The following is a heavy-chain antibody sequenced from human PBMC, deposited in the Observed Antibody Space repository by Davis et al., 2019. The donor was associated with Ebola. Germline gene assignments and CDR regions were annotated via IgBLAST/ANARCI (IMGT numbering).Heavy chain of an antibody. CDR2: ISAYNGNT. CDR1: GYTFTSYG. CDR3: AADRAYNWNYDGYFDL. D-gene: IGHD1-7*01. J-gene: IGHJ2*01. Sequence: ASVKVSCKASGYTFTSYGISWVRQAPGQGLEWMGWISAYNGNTNYAQKLQGRVTMTTDTSTSTAYMELSSLRSEDTAVYYCAADRAYNWNYDGYFDLWGRGTLVTVSS. V-gene: IGHV1-18*04.